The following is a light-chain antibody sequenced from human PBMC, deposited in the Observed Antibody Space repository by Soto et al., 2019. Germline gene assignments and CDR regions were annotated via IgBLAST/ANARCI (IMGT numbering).Light chain of an antibody. J-gene: IGKJ1*01. CDR2: DVS. Sequence: DIQMTQAPSTLSASVGDRVTITCRASQNINAWLAWYQQKPGKAPKLLIYDVSTLHSGVPSRFSGSASGTEFTLTISNLESDDFATYYCQQYNSYSWTFGQGTKVDIK. CDR1: QNINAW. CDR3: QQYNSYSWT. V-gene: IGKV1-5*01.